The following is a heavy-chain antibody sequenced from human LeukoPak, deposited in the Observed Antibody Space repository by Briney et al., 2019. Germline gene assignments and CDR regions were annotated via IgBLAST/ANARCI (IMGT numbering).Heavy chain of an antibody. V-gene: IGHV3-7*01. CDR1: GFTFSSYW. CDR3: ARSYSSSSVSYGMDV. J-gene: IGHJ6*02. Sequence: GGSLRLSCAASGFTFSSYWMSWVRQAPGKGLEWVANIKQDGSEKYYVDSVKGRFTISRDNAKNSLYLQMNSLRAEDTAVYYCARSYSSSSVSYGMDVWGQGTTVTVSS. D-gene: IGHD6-6*01. CDR2: IKQDGSEK.